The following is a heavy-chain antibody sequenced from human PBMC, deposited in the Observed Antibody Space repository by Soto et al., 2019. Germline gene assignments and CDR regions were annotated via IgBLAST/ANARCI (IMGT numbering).Heavy chain of an antibody. CDR2: TGYSGRTT. CDR1: GFTFSLFA. J-gene: IGHJ4*02. Sequence: MXLSCADSGFTFSLFAMSWFLQAPGKGLEWVSTTGYSGRTTYYADSVKGRFTVSRDNSKSTLDLQMSSLRAEDTAVYFCATVHNSSRSFDFWGQGTLVTVSS. D-gene: IGHD6-6*01. CDR3: ATVHNSSRSFDF. V-gene: IGHV3-23*01.